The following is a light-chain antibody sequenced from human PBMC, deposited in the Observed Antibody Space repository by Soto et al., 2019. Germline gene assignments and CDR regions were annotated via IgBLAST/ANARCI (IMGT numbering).Light chain of an antibody. V-gene: IGKV3-20*01. CDR2: GAS. CDR3: QQYGSSSLT. Sequence: EIVLTQSPGTLSLSPGERATLSCRASQSFSSSFLAWYQQKPGQAPRLLIYGASSRANGIPDRFSGSGSGTDFSLTISRLEPEDFAVYYCQQYGSSSLTFGQGTKVEIK. CDR1: QSFSSSF. J-gene: IGKJ1*01.